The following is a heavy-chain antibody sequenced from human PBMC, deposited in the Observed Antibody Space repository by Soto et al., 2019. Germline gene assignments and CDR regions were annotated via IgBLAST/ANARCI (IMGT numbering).Heavy chain of an antibody. V-gene: IGHV3-33*01. CDR1: GFTVSSYG. D-gene: IGHD3-10*01. J-gene: IGHJ6*02. CDR2: IWYDGSNK. Sequence: PGGAQRLFCAASGFTVSSYGMHWVRQAPGKGLEWVAVIWYDGSNKYYADSVKGRFTISRDNSKNTLYLQMNSLRAEDTAVYYCARSRVWFGELNYGMDVRGHGPKVTLS. CDR3: ARSRVWFGELNYGMDV.